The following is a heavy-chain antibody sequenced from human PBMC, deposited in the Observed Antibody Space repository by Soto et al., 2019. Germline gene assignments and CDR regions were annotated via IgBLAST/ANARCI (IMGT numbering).Heavy chain of an antibody. D-gene: IGHD6-13*01. CDR1: GFTFSSHG. CDR3: AKITTAAAGTGY. J-gene: IGHJ4*02. CDR2: ISYDGSNK. Sequence: GGSLRLSCAASGFTFSSHGMHWVRQAPGKGLEWVAVISYDGSNKYYADSVKGRFTISRDNSKNTLYLQMNSLRAEDTAVYYCAKITTAAAGTGYWGQGTLVTVSS. V-gene: IGHV3-30*18.